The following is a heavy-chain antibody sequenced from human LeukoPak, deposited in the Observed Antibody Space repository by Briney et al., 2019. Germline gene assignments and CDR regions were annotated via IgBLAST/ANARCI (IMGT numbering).Heavy chain of an antibody. CDR2: IYYSGST. J-gene: IGHJ4*02. V-gene: IGHV4-39*07. CDR1: GGSISSSSYY. Sequence: PSETLSLTCTVSGGSISSSSYYWGWIRQPPGKGLEWIGSIYYSGSTYYSPSLKSRVTISVDTSKNQFSLKLSSVTAADTAVYYCARGSTLEMATMYYFDYWGQGTLVTVSS. D-gene: IGHD5-24*01. CDR3: ARGSTLEMATMYYFDY.